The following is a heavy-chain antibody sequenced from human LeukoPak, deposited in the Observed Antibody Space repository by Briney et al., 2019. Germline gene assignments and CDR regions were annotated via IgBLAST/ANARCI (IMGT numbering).Heavy chain of an antibody. D-gene: IGHD6-13*01. CDR1: GYTFTSYY. J-gene: IGHJ5*02. CDR3: ARPRGIAAAGTGGYNWFDP. CDR2: INPSGGST. Sequence: ASVKVSCKASGYTFTSYYMHWVRQAPEQGLEWMGIINPSGGSTSYAQKFQGRVTMTRDTSTSTVYMELSSLRSEDTAVYYCARPRGIAAAGTGGYNWFDPWGQGTLVTVSS. V-gene: IGHV1-46*01.